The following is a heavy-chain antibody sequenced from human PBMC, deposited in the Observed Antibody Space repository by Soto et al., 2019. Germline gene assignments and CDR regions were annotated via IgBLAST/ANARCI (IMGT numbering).Heavy chain of an antibody. D-gene: IGHD3-10*01. Sequence: QVQLVQSGAEVKKPGYSMKVSCKASGGTFSSYTISWVRQAPGQGLEWMGRIIPILGIANYAQKFQGRVTITADKSTSTAYMELSSLRSEDTAVYYCASHSGSYYNDYWGQGTLVTVSS. CDR2: IIPILGIA. J-gene: IGHJ4*02. CDR1: GGTFSSYT. CDR3: ASHSGSYYNDY. V-gene: IGHV1-69*02.